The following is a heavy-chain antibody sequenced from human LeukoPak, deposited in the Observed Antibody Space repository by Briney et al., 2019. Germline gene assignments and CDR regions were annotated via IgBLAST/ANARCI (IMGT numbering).Heavy chain of an antibody. J-gene: IGHJ2*01. Sequence: SGTLSLTCAVSGGSISISSSNWWTCVRQPPGKGMEWIGEIFHSGSTNYNPSLKSRVTISVDKSKNQFSLKLSSLTAADTAVYYCARDLHGGNSFTSDWYFDLWGRGTLVTVSS. CDR3: ARDLHGGNSFTSDWYFDL. V-gene: IGHV4-4*02. D-gene: IGHD4-23*01. CDR2: IFHSGST. CDR1: GGSISISSSNW.